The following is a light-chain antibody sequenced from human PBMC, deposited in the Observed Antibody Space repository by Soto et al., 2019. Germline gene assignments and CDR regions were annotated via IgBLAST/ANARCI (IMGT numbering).Light chain of an antibody. J-gene: IGKJ2*01. V-gene: IGKV3-20*01. CDR2: GAS. CDR3: QQYGRTPYT. CDR1: QSVSSSY. Sequence: EIVLTQSPGTLSLSPGERATLSCRASQSVSSSYFAWYQHKPGQAPRLLIYGASSRATGIPDRFSGSGSGTDFTLTISRLEPEDFAVYYCQQYGRTPYTFGQGTKLEIK.